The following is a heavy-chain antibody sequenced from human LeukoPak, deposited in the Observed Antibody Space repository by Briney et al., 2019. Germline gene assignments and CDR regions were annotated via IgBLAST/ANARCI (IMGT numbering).Heavy chain of an antibody. CDR3: ARNYYDSSGYYSGLDY. V-gene: IGHV1-46*01. D-gene: IGHD3-22*01. Sequence: ASVKVSCKASVYTFTSYYMHWVRQAPGQGLEWMGIINPSGGSTSYAQKFQGRVTMTRDTSTSTVYMELSSLRSEDTAVYYCARNYYDSSGYYSGLDYWGQGTLVTVSS. CDR1: VYTFTSYY. J-gene: IGHJ4*02. CDR2: INPSGGST.